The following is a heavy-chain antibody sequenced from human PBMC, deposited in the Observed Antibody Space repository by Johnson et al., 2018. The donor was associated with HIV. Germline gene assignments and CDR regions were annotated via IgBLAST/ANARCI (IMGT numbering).Heavy chain of an antibody. CDR2: ISYDGSNK. J-gene: IGHJ3*01. Sequence: QMQLVESGGGLVQPGGSLRLSCAASGFTVSSNYMSWVRQAPGKGLEWVAVISYDGSNKYYADSVKGRFTISRDNAKNSLYLQMNSLRAEDTAVYYCAKGGLGILDAFDFWGQGTMVTVSS. CDR1: GFTVSSNY. V-gene: IGHV3-30*18. D-gene: IGHD7-27*01. CDR3: AKGGLGILDAFDF.